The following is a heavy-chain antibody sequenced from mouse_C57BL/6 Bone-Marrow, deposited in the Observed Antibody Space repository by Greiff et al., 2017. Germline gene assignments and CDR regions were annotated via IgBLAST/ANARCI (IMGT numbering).Heavy chain of an antibody. CDR1: GFTFSDYY. CDR3: ARHAYYSNYGFAY. J-gene: IGHJ3*01. Sequence: EVKVVESGGGLVQPGGSLKLSCAASGFTFSDYYMYWVRQTPEKRLEWVAYISNGGGSTYYPDTVKGRFTISRDNAKNTLYLQMSRLKSEDTAMYYCARHAYYSNYGFAYWGQGTLVTVSA. V-gene: IGHV5-12*01. D-gene: IGHD2-5*01. CDR2: ISNGGGST.